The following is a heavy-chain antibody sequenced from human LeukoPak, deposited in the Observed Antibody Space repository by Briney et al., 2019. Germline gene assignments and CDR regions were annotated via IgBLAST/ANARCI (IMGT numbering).Heavy chain of an antibody. CDR1: GGSISSYY. D-gene: IGHD2-2*01. CDR2: IYTSEST. Sequence: SETLSLTCTVSGGSISSYYWSWIRQPAGKGLEWIGRIYTSESTNYNPSLKSRVTMSVDTSKNQFSLKLSSVTAADTAVYYCARDRGIWGYCSSTSCANRFDPWGQGTLVTVSS. CDR3: ARDRGIWGYCSSTSCANRFDP. J-gene: IGHJ5*02. V-gene: IGHV4-4*07.